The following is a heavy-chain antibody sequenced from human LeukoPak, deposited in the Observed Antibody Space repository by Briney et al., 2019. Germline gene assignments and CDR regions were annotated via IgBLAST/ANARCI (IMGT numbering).Heavy chain of an antibody. CDR1: GGTFSSYA. CDR3: ATNYMVRGVIFDY. J-gene: IGHJ4*02. CDR2: IIPIFGTA. V-gene: IGHV1-69*05. D-gene: IGHD3-10*01. Sequence: ASVKVSCKASGGTFSSYAISWVRQAPGQGLEWMGRIIPIFGTANYAQKFQGRVTIITDESTSTAYMELSSLRSEDTAVYYCATNYMVRGVIFDYWGQGTLVTVSS.